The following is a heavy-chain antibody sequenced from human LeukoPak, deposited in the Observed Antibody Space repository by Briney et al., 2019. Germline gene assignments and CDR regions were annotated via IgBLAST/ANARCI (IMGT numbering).Heavy chain of an antibody. J-gene: IGHJ4*02. CDR3: ARVFTYGFDY. D-gene: IGHD2-21*01. Sequence: PGGSLRLSCAASGFTFSTYWMSWVRQAPGKGLEWVANINQDGSLKYYVDSVKGRFTFSRDNAKNSLHLQMNSLRAEDTAVYYCARVFTYGFDYWGQGTLVTVSS. CDR1: GFTFSTYW. CDR2: INQDGSLK. V-gene: IGHV3-7*05.